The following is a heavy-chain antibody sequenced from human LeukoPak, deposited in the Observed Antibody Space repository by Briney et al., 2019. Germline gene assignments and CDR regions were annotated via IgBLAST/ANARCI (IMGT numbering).Heavy chain of an antibody. D-gene: IGHD3-22*01. Sequence: GGSLRLSCAASGFTFSSYAMSWVRQAPGKGLEWVSAISGSGGSTYYADSVKGRFTISRDNSKNTLYLQMNSLRAEDTAVYYCAKDDYYDSTTTFGAFDIWGQGTMVTVSS. J-gene: IGHJ3*02. CDR2: ISGSGGST. V-gene: IGHV3-23*01. CDR3: AKDDYYDSTTTFGAFDI. CDR1: GFTFSSYA.